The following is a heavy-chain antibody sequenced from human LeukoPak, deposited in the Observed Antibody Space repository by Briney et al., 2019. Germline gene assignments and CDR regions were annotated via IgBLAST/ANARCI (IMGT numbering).Heavy chain of an antibody. CDR3: ARSDYHNSGSHTVFDAFDI. CDR2: IDDSGNT. Sequence: SETLSLTCTVSGGSISRYYWSWIRRPPGKGLEWIGYIDDSGNTNYNPSLKSQVTISVDESKNQFSLKLSFVTAADTAMYYCARSDYHNSGSHTVFDAFDIWGQGTRVTVSS. CDR1: GGSISRYY. J-gene: IGHJ3*02. V-gene: IGHV4-59*01. D-gene: IGHD3-10*01.